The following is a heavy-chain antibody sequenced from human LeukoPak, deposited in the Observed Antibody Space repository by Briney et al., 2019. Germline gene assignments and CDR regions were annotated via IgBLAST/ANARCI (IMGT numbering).Heavy chain of an antibody. D-gene: IGHD4-23*01. CDR1: GFTFSNVW. CDR3: TTEFGGQGY. CDR2: IKTKTEGGTR. J-gene: IGHJ4*02. V-gene: IGHV3-15*01. Sequence: KPGGSLRLPCAVSGFTFSNVWMSWVRQAPGKGLEWVGRIKTKTEGGTRDYAAPVKGRFSISGDDSKNTLYLQMSSLKTEDTAVYYCTTEFGGQGYWGQGTLVTVSA.